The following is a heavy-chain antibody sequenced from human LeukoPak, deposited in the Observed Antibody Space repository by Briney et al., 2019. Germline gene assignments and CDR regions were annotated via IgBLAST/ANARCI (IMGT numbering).Heavy chain of an antibody. CDR1: GFTFSHYW. CDR2: IRPDANDG. CDR3: ARADWGSTDY. D-gene: IGHD7-27*01. Sequence: PGGSLRLSCAASGFTFSHYWMAWVRQAPGKGLEWVAIIRPDANDGSYVDSVKGRFTISRDNAKNSLYLQLNSLRAKDTAVYFCARADWGSTDYWGQGALVTVSS. J-gene: IGHJ4*02. V-gene: IGHV3-7*01.